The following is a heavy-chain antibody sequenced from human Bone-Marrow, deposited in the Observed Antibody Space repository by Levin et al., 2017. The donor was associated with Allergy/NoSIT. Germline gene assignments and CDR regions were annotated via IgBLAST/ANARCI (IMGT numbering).Heavy chain of an antibody. CDR1: GFSVSTNY. D-gene: IGHD5/OR15-5a*01. CDR2: IYAGGST. V-gene: IGHV3-53*01. J-gene: IGHJ4*02. Sequence: GGSLRLSCAVSGFSVSTNYMNWVRQAPGKGLEWVSVIYAGGSTYYADSLQDRFTISRDNSKNTLYLQMNGLRAEDTAVYYCARDHRVYGGFFEYWGQGTLVTVSS. CDR3: ARDHRVYGGFFEY.